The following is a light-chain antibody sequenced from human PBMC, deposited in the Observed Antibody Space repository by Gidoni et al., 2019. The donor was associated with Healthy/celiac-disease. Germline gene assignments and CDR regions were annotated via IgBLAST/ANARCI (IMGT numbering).Light chain of an antibody. V-gene: IGKV1-5*01. CDR1: QSISSW. J-gene: IGKJ2*01. CDR3: QQYNSYPYT. Sequence: DIQMTQSPSTLSASVGDRVTITCRASQSISSWLVWYQQKPGKAPKLLIYDASSLESGGPSRCSGSGSGTEFTITISSLQPDDFATYYCQQYNSYPYTFGQGTKLEIK. CDR2: DAS.